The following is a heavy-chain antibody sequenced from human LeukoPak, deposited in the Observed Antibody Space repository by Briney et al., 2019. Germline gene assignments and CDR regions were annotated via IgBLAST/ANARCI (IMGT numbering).Heavy chain of an antibody. V-gene: IGHV3-30-3*01. CDR3: ARGPLWVGQVLGDWLDP. Sequence: PGGSLRLSCADSGFTFSNAWMNWVRQGPGKGLEWLAIVSSDGNKRYYADSVRGRFTVSRDNYKNTLYLDMNSLRSEDTAVYYCARGPLWVGQVLGDWLDPWGQGTLVTVSS. CDR1: GFTFSNAW. CDR2: VSSDGNKR. D-gene: IGHD3-10*01. J-gene: IGHJ5*02.